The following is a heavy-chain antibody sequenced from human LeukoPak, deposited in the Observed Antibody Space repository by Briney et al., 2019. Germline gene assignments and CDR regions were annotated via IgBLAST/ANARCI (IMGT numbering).Heavy chain of an antibody. J-gene: IGHJ4*02. D-gene: IGHD4-17*01. V-gene: IGHV1-69*01. CDR1: GGTFSSYA. CDR3: AREERRGHDYGDYGPLH. CDR2: IIPIFGTA. Sequence: SVTVSFTASGGTFSSYAISWVRQAPGQGLEWMGGIIPIFGTANYAQKFQGRVTITADESTSTAYMELSSLRSEDTAVYYCAREERRGHDYGDYGPLHWGQGTLVTVSS.